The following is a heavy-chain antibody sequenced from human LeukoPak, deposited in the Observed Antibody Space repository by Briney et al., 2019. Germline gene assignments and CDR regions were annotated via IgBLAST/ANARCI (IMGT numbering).Heavy chain of an antibody. CDR1: GFTFSSYA. V-gene: IGHV3-30-3*01. CDR3: ARDRGKAYGMDV. Sequence: QTGGSLRLSCAASGFTFSSYAMHWVRQAPGKGLEWVAVISYDGSNKYYADSVKGRFTISRDNSKNMLYLQMNSLRAEDTAVYYCARDRGKAYGMDVWGQGTTVTVSS. J-gene: IGHJ6*02. CDR2: ISYDGSNK.